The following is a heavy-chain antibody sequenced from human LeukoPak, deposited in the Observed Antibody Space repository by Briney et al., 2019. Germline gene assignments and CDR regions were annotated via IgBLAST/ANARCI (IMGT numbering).Heavy chain of an antibody. D-gene: IGHD1-1*01. CDR1: GFSFSSHA. CDR2: IDISGGST. V-gene: IGHV3-23*01. CDR3: ANEVRPNDY. Sequence: GGSLRLTCAASGFSFSSHAMCWVRQAPGKGLEWVSSIDISGGSTYYADSVQGRFTISRDNSKNTLYLQMNSLRAEDTALYYCANEVRPNDYWGQGTLVTVSS. J-gene: IGHJ4*02.